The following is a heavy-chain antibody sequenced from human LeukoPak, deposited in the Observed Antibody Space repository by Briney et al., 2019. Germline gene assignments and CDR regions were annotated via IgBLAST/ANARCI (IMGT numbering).Heavy chain of an antibody. CDR3: ARDRPTMVRGVNDY. CDR1: GIPFIDAW. Sequence: GGSLRLSCELSGIPFIDAWMSWVRQAPGKGLEWVANIKQDGSEKYYVDSVKGRFTISRDNAKNSLYLQMNSLRAEDTAVYYCARDRPTMVRGVNDYWGQGTLVTVSS. CDR2: IKQDGSEK. J-gene: IGHJ4*02. V-gene: IGHV3-7*01. D-gene: IGHD3-10*01.